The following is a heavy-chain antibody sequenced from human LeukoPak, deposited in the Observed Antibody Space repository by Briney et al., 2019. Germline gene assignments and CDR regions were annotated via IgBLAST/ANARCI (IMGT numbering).Heavy chain of an antibody. J-gene: IGHJ3*02. CDR2: IIPIFGTA. D-gene: IGHD3-22*01. Sequence: ASVKASCKASGGTFSSYAISWVRQAPGQGLEWMGGIIPIFGTANYAQKFQGRVTITADKSTSTAYMELSSLRSEDTAVYYCAREGSLSGSGYRDDAFDIWGQGTMVTVSS. CDR1: GGTFSSYA. CDR3: AREGSLSGSGYRDDAFDI. V-gene: IGHV1-69*06.